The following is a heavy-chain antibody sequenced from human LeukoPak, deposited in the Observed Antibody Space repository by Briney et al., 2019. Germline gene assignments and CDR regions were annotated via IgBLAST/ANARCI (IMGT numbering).Heavy chain of an antibody. J-gene: IGHJ4*02. CDR3: ARDSPRYYFDY. V-gene: IGHV3-21*01. Sequence: GGSLRLSCAASGFTFSSYSMNWVRQAPGKGLEWVSSISSSSSYIYYADSVKGRFTISRDNAKNSPYLQMNSLRAEDTAVYYCARDSPRYYFDYWGQGTLVTVSS. CDR2: ISSSSSYI. CDR1: GFTFSSYS.